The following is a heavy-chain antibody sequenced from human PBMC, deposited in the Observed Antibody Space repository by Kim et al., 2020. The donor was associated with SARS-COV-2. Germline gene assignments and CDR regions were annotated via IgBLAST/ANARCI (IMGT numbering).Heavy chain of an antibody. Sequence: ASVKVSCKASGYTFTSYYMHWVRQAPGQGLEWMGIINPSGGSTSYAQKFQGRVTMTRDTSTSTVYMELSSLRSEDTAVYYCARVGAFCSGGSCSPFDYWGQGTLVTVSS. J-gene: IGHJ4*02. CDR2: INPSGGST. CDR1: GYTFTSYY. V-gene: IGHV1-46*01. D-gene: IGHD2-15*01. CDR3: ARVGAFCSGGSCSPFDY.